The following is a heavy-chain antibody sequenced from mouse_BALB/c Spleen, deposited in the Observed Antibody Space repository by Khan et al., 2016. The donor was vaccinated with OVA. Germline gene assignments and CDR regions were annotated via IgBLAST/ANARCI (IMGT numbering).Heavy chain of an antibody. V-gene: IGHV9-3-1*01. CDR3: ARYDYDDYFDS. CDR2: INTYTGEP. D-gene: IGHD2-4*01. Sequence: QSQLVQSGPELKKPGETVKISCKASGYTFTNYGMNWVKQAPGKGLKWMGWINTYTGEPTYVDDFKGRFVFSLETSASTAYLQINNLKNEDTATYFCARYDYDDYFDSWGQGTTLTVSS. CDR1: GYTFTNYG. J-gene: IGHJ2*01.